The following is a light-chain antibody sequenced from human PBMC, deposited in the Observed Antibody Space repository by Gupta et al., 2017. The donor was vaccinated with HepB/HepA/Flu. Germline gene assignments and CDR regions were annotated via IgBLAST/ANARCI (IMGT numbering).Light chain of an antibody. Sequence: HSVLPQPPSASGTPGPRVIIPCSGSSSNIGSNYVYWYQQLPGTAPKLLIYRNNQRPSGVPDRFSGSKSGTSASLAISGLRSEDEADYYCAAWDDSLSALYVFGTGTKVTVL. CDR2: RNN. CDR3: AAWDDSLSALYV. J-gene: IGLJ1*01. V-gene: IGLV1-47*01. CDR1: SSNIGSNY.